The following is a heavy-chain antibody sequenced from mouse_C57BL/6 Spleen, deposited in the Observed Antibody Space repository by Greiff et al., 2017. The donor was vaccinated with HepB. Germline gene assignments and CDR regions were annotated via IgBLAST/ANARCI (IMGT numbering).Heavy chain of an antibody. D-gene: IGHD2-1*01. CDR1: GYTFTSYW. J-gene: IGHJ4*01. Sequence: VQLQQPGAELVKPGASVKLSCKASGYTFTSYWMQWVKQRPGQGLEWIGEIDPSDSYTNYNQKFKGKATLTVDTSSSTAYMQLSSLTSEDSAVYYCARHGNYVDYAMDYWGQGTSVTVSS. CDR2: IDPSDSYT. CDR3: ARHGNYVDYAMDY. V-gene: IGHV1-50*01.